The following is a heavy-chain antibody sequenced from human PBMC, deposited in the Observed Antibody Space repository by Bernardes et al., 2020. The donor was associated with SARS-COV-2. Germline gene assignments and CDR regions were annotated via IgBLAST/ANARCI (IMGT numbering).Heavy chain of an antibody. V-gene: IGHV3-11*06. Sequence: GGSLRLSCAASGFTFSDYYMSWIRQAPGKGLEWVSYISSSSSYTNYADSVKGRFTISRDNAKNSLYLQMNSLRAEDTAVYYCARDRDSSGYYPHWGQGTLVTVSS. CDR2: ISSSSSYT. D-gene: IGHD3-22*01. J-gene: IGHJ4*02. CDR3: ARDRDSSGYYPH. CDR1: GFTFSDYY.